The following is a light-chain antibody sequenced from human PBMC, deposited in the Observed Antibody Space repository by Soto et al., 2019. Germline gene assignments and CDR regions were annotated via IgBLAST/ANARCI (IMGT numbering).Light chain of an antibody. CDR2: AAC. V-gene: IGKV1-39*01. CDR1: QSISIY. CDR3: QQRYRTPLT. Sequence: DIQMTQSPSSLSASVGDTVTITCRASQSISIYLNWYQQKPGKAPSLLIYAACSLQNGVPSRFSGSGSGTDFTLTISSLQREDFATYPCQQRYRTPLTFGGGTKVEIK. J-gene: IGKJ4*01.